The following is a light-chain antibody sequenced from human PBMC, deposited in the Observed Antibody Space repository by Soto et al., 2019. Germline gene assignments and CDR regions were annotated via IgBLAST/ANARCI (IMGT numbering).Light chain of an antibody. CDR2: DVA. J-gene: IGLJ1*01. CDR3: CSYAGSDTLI. V-gene: IGLV2-11*01. CDR1: SGDVGGYEY. Sequence: QSVLTQPRSVSGSPGQSVTISCLGTSGDVGGYEYASWYQQHPGEAPKLVIYDVAQRPSGVPDRLSGSRSGKTASLTISGLQPDDEADYYCCSYAGSDTLIFGSGTKVTVL.